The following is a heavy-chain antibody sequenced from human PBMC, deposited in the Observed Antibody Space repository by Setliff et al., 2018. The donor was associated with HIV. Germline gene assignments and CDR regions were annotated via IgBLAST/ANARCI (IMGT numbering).Heavy chain of an antibody. D-gene: IGHD3-3*01. J-gene: IGHJ4*02. CDR3: ARIREPYDFWSGSLVYFDY. CDR2: IFSDDEK. CDR1: GFSLSNARVG. Sequence: SGPTGEPTETLTLTCTVSGFSLSNARVGVSWIRQPPGKALEWLAYIFSDDEKSYSTSLKRRLTISKDTSKSQVVLTMTNMDPVDTATYYCARIREPYDFWSGSLVYFDYWGQGTLVTVSS. V-gene: IGHV2-26*01.